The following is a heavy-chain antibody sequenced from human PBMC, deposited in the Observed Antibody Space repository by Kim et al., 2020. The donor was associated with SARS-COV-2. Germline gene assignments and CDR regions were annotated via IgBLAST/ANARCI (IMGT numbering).Heavy chain of an antibody. CDR1: GFSFGDYA. CDR3: VKDSRKSYYHYLYV. Sequence: GGSLRLSCVGSGFSFGDYAMHWVRQAPGKGLEWVSGIRGNTGNIDYADSVKGRFTMSRDNARDSLYLQMTSLRGDDTALYYCVKDSRKSYYHYLYVWG. J-gene: IGHJ6*03. CDR2: IRGNTGNI. V-gene: IGHV3-9*01.